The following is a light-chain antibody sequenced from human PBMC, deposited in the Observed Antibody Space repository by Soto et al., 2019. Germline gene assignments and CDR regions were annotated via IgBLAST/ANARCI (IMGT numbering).Light chain of an antibody. CDR1: QSVRSN. J-gene: IGKJ1*01. CDR2: DAS. CDR3: QQRSNWPVT. Sequence: EIVLTQSPATLSLSPGERATLSCRASQSVRSNLAWYQQRPGQAPRLLIYDASNRATGIPARFSGSGSGTDFTLTISSLEPEDFAVYYCQQRSNWPVTFGQGTKVDIK. V-gene: IGKV3-11*01.